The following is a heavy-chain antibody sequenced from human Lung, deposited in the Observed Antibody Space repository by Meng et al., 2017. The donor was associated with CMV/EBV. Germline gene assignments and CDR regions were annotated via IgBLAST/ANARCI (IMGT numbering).Heavy chain of an antibody. CDR1: GYTFSNYD. CDR3: ARDPHSAHHHFFDY. CDR2: IIPNIGST. D-gene: IGHD3-3*02. Sequence: ASXXVSXKASGYTFSNYDIHWVRQAPGQGLEWMGKIIPNIGSTNYAQKFQGRVTMTRDTSTSTVYMELSSLRSEDTAVYYCARDPHSAHHHFFDYWCQGTLVTVSS. V-gene: IGHV1-46*01. J-gene: IGHJ4*02.